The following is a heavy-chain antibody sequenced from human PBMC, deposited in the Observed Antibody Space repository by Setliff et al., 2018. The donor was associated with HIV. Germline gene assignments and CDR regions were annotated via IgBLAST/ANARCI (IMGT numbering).Heavy chain of an antibody. CDR1: GGSISSNKW. J-gene: IGHJ4*02. D-gene: IGHD3-22*01. V-gene: IGHV4-4*02. CDR2: IYHSGST. Sequence: SETLSLTCAVSGGSISSNKWWSWVRQPPGKGLEWIGEIYHSGSTKYNPSLKSRVTISVDKSKNHLSLKVSSLTAADTAVYYCARAPYYDYRGLAVYYFDYWGQGTLVTVSS. CDR3: ARAPYYDYRGLAVYYFDY.